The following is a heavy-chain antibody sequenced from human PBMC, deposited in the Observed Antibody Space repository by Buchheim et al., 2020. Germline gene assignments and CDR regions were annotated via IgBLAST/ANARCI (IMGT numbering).Heavy chain of an antibody. CDR1: GGSISSSNW. J-gene: IGHJ6*02. CDR3: ARDRGAEYYYDSSGYLYYYGMDV. Sequence: QVQLQESGPGLVKPSGTLSLTCAVSGGSISSSNWWSWVRQPPGKGLEWIGEIYHSGSTNYNPSLKSRVTISVDKSKNQFSLKLSSVTAADTAVYYCARDRGAEYYYDSSGYLYYYGMDVWGQGTT. D-gene: IGHD3-22*01. V-gene: IGHV4-4*02. CDR2: IYHSGST.